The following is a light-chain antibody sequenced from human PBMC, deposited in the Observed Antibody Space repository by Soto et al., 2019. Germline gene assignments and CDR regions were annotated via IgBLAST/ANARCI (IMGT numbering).Light chain of an antibody. Sequence: DIQMTQSPSTLSASVGDRVTITCRASQSISSWLAWYQQKPGKAPKLLIYDASSLESGVPSRFSGSGSGTEVTLTISSLQPDDFATYYCQQHNSYPLVYTFGQGTKLEIK. CDR2: DAS. CDR1: QSISSW. CDR3: QQHNSYPLVYT. V-gene: IGKV1-5*01. J-gene: IGKJ2*01.